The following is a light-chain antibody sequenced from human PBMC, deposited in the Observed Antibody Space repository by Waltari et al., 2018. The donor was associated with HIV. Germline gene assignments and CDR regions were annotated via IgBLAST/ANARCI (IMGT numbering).Light chain of an antibody. V-gene: IGLV2-23*02. CDR1: SSNVGNYNL. CDR3: SSYAGGHSWV. CDR2: EVS. Sequence: QSALTQPASQPGQSIAISCTGTSSNVGNYNLVSWYQHHPGKSPRLLIYEVSQRPSGISNRFSGSKSGNTASLIISGLQAEDEADYYCSSYAGGHSWVFGGGTKLTVL. J-gene: IGLJ3*02.